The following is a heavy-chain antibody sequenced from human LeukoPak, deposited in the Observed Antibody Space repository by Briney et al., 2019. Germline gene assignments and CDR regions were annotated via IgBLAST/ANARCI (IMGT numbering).Heavy chain of an antibody. CDR2: IIPILGIA. J-gene: IGHJ4*02. V-gene: IGHV1-69*04. D-gene: IGHD2-15*01. CDR1: GGTFSSYA. CDR3: ARGALQYCSGGSCYWCDY. Sequence: RASVKVSCKASGGTFSSYAISWVRQTPGQGLEWMGRIIPILGIANYAQKFQGRVTITADKSTSTAYMELSSLRSEDTAVYYCARGALQYCSGGSCYWCDYWGQGTLVTVSS.